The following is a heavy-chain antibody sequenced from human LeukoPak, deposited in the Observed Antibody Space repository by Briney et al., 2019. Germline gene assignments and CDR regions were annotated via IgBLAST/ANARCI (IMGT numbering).Heavy chain of an antibody. Sequence: GESLKISCKGSGYSFTSYRIGWVRQMPGKGLEWMGIIYPGDSDTRYSPSFQGQVTISADKSISTAYLQWSSLKASDTAMYYCARQPQSHDSSGYPFEYWGQGTLVTVSS. J-gene: IGHJ4*02. CDR3: ARQPQSHDSSGYPFEY. V-gene: IGHV5-51*01. CDR2: IYPGDSDT. CDR1: GYSFTSYR. D-gene: IGHD3-22*01.